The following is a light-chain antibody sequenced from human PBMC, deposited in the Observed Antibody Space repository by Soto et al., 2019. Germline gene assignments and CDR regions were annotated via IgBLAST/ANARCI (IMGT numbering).Light chain of an antibody. J-gene: IGLJ3*02. CDR1: SSNIGAGYD. CDR3: GTWDDSLNAWV. V-gene: IGLV1-40*01. CDR2: NNN. Sequence: QSVLTQPPSVSGAPGQRVTISCTGSSSNIGAGYDVHWYQQLPGTAPKLLIYNNNQRPSGVPDRFSGSKSGTSASLAISWLQSGDEADYYCGTWDDSLNAWVFGGGTKVTVL.